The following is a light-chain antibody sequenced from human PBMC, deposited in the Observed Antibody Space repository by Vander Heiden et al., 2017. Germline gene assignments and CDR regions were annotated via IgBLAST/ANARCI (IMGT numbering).Light chain of an antibody. V-gene: IGLV2-11*01. CDR2: DVI. CDR3: CSYAGSYTYV. J-gene: IGLJ1*01. Sequence: QSALTQPRSVSGSPAQSVTISCTGTSSDVGYYNYVSWYQQHPDRAPKLIIYDVIKRPSGVPDRFSGSKSGNTASLTISGLQAEDEADYYCCSYAGSYTYVFGPGTQVTVL. CDR1: SSDVGYYNY.